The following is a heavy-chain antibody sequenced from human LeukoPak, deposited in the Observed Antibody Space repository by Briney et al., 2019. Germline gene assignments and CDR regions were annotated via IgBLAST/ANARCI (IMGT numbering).Heavy chain of an antibody. V-gene: IGHV3-33*01. CDR3: ARGYCSGGSCYPGYFDY. CDR1: GFTFSTYG. CDR2: IWYDGSNK. J-gene: IGHJ4*02. Sequence: GGSLRLSCAASGFTFSTYGMHWVRQVPGKGLEWVALIWYDGSNKYYADSVKGRFIISRDNSKDTLYLQMNCLRAEDTAVYYCARGYCSGGSCYPGYFDYWGQGTLVTVSS. D-gene: IGHD2-15*01.